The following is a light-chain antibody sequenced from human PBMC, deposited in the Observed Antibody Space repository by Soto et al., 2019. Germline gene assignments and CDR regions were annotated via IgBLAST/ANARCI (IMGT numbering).Light chain of an antibody. CDR1: NRDVGSYNL. V-gene: IGLV2-14*01. CDR3: SSYTTTSTLV. Sequence: QSALTQPASVSGSPGQLITISCTGTNRDVGSYNLVSWYQQRPGEAPKLIISEVRNRPSGISYRFTGSKSGNTASLTISGLQAEDEADYYCSSYTTTSTLVFGGGTKVTVL. CDR2: EVR. J-gene: IGLJ3*02.